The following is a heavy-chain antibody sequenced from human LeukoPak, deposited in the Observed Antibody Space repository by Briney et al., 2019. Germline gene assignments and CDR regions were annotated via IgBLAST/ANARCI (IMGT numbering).Heavy chain of an antibody. J-gene: IGHJ3*02. CDR1: GFTFSTYG. D-gene: IGHD3-10*01. V-gene: IGHV3-33*01. Sequence: PGGSLRLSCAASGFTFSTYGMHWVRQAPGKGLEWVAVIWYDGSIKYYGDSVKGRFTISRDNSKNTLYLQMNSLRGEDTAVYYCARASGPSDIWGQGTMVTVSS. CDR2: IWYDGSIK. CDR3: ARASGPSDI.